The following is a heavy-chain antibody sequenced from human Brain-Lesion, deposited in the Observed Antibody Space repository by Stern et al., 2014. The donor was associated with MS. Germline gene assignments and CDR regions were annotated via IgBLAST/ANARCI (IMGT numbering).Heavy chain of an antibody. J-gene: IGHJ4*02. CDR2: IYTTGST. D-gene: IGHD5-18*01. V-gene: IGHV4-61*02. Sequence: QVQLVESGPGLVKPSQTLSLTCTVSGGSVGSGSYDWSWIRQHAGKGLEWIGRIYTTGSTYYNPSLKSRVSISIDTSNNQFSLKLPSVTAADTAVYYCARDKEDTNMAFRYFDNWGQGTLVTVSS. CDR3: ARDKEDTNMAFRYFDN. CDR1: GGSVGSGSYD.